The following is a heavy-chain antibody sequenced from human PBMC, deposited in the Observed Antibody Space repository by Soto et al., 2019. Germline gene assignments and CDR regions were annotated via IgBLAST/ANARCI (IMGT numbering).Heavy chain of an antibody. Sequence: GEPLEICCTGSGYIFTDYWIGWVRQMPGSGRGWRGISYPGDSDTRYSPSFPGQVTISADKSISTGYLQWSSLTASDSAMYYWAGPRHGSQLIQYWHHGMDFCGHGTRVTDS. D-gene: IGHD2-2*01. V-gene: IGHV5-51*01. J-gene: IGHJ6*02. CDR2: SYPGDSDT. CDR3: AGPRHGSQLIQYWHHGMDF. CDR1: GYIFTDYW.